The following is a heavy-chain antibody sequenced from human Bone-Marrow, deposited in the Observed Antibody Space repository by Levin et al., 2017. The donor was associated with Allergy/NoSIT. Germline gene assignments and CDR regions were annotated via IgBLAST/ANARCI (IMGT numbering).Heavy chain of an antibody. CDR3: ARAAEYSNSGGRWYYFDY. CDR2: SRNKANSYTT. CDR1: GFTFIDHY. V-gene: IGHV3-72*01. J-gene: IGHJ4*02. Sequence: GGSLRLSCAASGFTFIDHYMDFVLPSPLKGLEWVGRSRNKANSYTTEYAASVKGRFTISRDESKNSLYLQMNSLKTDDTAVYYCARAAEYSNSGGRWYYFDYWGQGTLVTVSS. D-gene: IGHD6-6*01.